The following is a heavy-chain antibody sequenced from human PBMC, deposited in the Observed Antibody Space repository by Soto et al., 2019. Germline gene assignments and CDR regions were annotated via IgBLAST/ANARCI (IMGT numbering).Heavy chain of an antibody. CDR2: LDGAGGST. V-gene: IGHV3-23*01. CDR3: AAPRDEYGSAVSWFTYGMDI. CDR1: GFTFSDFA. D-gene: IGHD3-10*01. J-gene: IGHJ6*02. Sequence: LRLSFLASGFTFSDFAMTWVRHVPGRGLEWVASLDGAGGSTYYAESVRGRFSISRDNSQNTLFLQMKRLTVDDTAIYYCAAPRDEYGSAVSWFTYGMDIWGQGTTVTVSS.